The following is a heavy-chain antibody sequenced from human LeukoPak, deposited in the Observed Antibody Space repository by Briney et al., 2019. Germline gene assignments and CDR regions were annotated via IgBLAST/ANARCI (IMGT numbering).Heavy chain of an antibody. CDR1: GHTFTGYY. V-gene: IGHV1-2*02. CDR2: INPNSGGT. Sequence: GPSVKVSCKASGHTFTGYYMHWVRQAPGQGLEWMGWINPNSGGTNYAQKFQGRATMTRDTSISTAYMELSRLRSDDTAVYYCARALLGFDPWGQGTLVTVSS. CDR3: ARALLGFDP. J-gene: IGHJ5*02.